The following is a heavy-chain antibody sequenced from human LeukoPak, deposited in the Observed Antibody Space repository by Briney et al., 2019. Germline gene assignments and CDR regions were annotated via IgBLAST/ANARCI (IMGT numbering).Heavy chain of an antibody. J-gene: IGHJ5*02. CDR3: ARVRISRSRYNWNYVWFDP. CDR1: GYTFTSYD. D-gene: IGHD1-7*01. CDR2: MNPNSGNT. V-gene: IGHV1-8*01. Sequence: VASVQVSCKASGYTFTSYDINWVRQATGQGLEWMGWMNPNSGNTGYAQKFQGRVTMTRNTSISTAYMELSSLRSEDTAVYYCARVRISRSRYNWNYVWFDPWGQGTLVTVSS.